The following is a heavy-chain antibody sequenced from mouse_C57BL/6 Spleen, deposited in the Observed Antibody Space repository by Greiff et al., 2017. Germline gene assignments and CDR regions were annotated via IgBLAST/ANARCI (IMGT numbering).Heavy chain of an antibody. CDR1: GFTFTDYY. J-gene: IGHJ4*01. CDR2: IRNKANGYTT. CDR3: ARSYVRTMDY. D-gene: IGHD1-1*01. Sequence: EVMLVESGGGLVQPGGSLSLSCAASGFTFTDYYMSWVRQPPGKALEWLGFIRNKANGYTTEYSASVKGRFTISRDNSQSILYLQMTALRAEDSATYYCARSYVRTMDYWGQGTSVTVSS. V-gene: IGHV7-3*01.